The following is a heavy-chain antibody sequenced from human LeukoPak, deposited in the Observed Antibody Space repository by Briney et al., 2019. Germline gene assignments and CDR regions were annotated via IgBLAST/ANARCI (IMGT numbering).Heavy chain of an antibody. Sequence: GGALRLSCAVFGFTVSSIYMSWVRQAPGKGLEGGSGISNSGGSTYYADSVKGRFTISRDNSKNTLYLQMNSLRAEDTAIYSCAKHTLRAGFQVFDYWGQGTLVTVSS. CDR1: GFTVSSIY. J-gene: IGHJ4*02. CDR3: AKHTLRAGFQVFDY. D-gene: IGHD2/OR15-2a*01. V-gene: IGHV3-53*01. CDR2: ISNSGGST.